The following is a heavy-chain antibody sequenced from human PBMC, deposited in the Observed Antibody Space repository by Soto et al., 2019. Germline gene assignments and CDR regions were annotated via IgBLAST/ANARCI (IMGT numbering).Heavy chain of an antibody. CDR2: VRAGGDMK. D-gene: IGHD3-10*01. CDR3: ARGDRGGSGSPASYYYSGLDV. CDR1: GFILSSYA. V-gene: IGHV3-23*01. J-gene: IGHJ6*02. Sequence: DVHLLESGGDLVQPGGSLSLSGTASGFILSSYAMSWVRQAPGKGLEGVSRVRAGGDMKYNSNSVKGRFTISRDNSNNALFLQMNSLRIEDTALYYCARGDRGGSGSPASYYYSGLDVWGQGTTVTVS.